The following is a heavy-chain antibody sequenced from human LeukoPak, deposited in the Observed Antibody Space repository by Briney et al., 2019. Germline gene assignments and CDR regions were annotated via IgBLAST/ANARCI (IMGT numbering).Heavy chain of an antibody. D-gene: IGHD5-12*01. CDR3: VRVASGYDSWYFDL. CDR2: ISTSNSFI. V-gene: IGHV3-21*01. J-gene: IGHJ2*01. CDR1: GFTFSSYG. Sequence: GGSLRLSCAASGFTFSSYGMNWVRQAPGKGLEWVSSISTSNSFIYYADAVKGRFTVSRDNAKHSLYLQMNSLRTEDTAVYYCVRVASGYDSWYFDLWGRGTLVTVSS.